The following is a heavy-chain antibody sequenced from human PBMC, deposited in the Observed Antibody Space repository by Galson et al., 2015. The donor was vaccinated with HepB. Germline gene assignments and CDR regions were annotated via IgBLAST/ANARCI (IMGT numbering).Heavy chain of an antibody. J-gene: IGHJ4*02. CDR1: GFTFSSYW. V-gene: IGHV3-74*01. Sequence: SLRLSCAASGFTFSSYWMHWVRQAPGKGLVWVSRINSDGSGTSYADSVKGRFTISRDNAKNTLYLQMNSLRAEDTAVYYCAREHDGTGDPIDYWGQGTLVTVSS. CDR2: INSDGSGT. D-gene: IGHD2-8*02. CDR3: AREHDGTGDPIDY.